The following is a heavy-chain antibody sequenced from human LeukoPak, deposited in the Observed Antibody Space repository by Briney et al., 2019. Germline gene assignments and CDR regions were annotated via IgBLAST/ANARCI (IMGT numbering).Heavy chain of an antibody. Sequence: SETLSLTCTVSGGSISSYYWSWIRQPPGKGLEWIGYIYHSGSTNYNPSLKSRVTISVDTSKNQFSLKLSSVTAADTAVYYCAKNNYDSGSYQPGFDYWGQGTLVTVSS. J-gene: IGHJ4*02. V-gene: IGHV4-59*01. CDR1: GGSISSYY. D-gene: IGHD3-22*01. CDR2: IYHSGST. CDR3: AKNNYDSGSYQPGFDY.